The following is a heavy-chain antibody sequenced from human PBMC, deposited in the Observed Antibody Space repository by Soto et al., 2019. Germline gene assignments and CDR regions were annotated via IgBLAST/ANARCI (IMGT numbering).Heavy chain of an antibody. V-gene: IGHV4-39*01. D-gene: IGHD3-3*01. J-gene: IGHJ6*03. Sequence: QLHLQESGPGLVKPSETLSLSCTVSGDSISSSSSYYWGWIRQPPGKGLEWIAKMYYSGSTYYNPSLKSRVTISLEMSKNQVSLKLSSVTAADTAVYYCARIKIVGILTYYMDVWGKGTTVTVSS. CDR1: GDSISSSSSYY. CDR3: ARIKIVGILTYYMDV. CDR2: MYYSGST.